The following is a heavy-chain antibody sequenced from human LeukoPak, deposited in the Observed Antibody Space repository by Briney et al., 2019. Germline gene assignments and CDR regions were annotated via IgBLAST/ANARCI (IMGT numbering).Heavy chain of an antibody. Sequence: ASVKVSCKASGYTFISYGISWVRQAPGQGLEWMGWINPNSGGTNYAQKFQGRVTMTRDTSISTAYMELTSLTSDDTAAYFCARGGGGLAYWGPGTLVTVSS. CDR2: INPNSGGT. V-gene: IGHV1-2*02. CDR1: GYTFISYG. J-gene: IGHJ4*02. CDR3: ARGGGGLAY. D-gene: IGHD2-15*01.